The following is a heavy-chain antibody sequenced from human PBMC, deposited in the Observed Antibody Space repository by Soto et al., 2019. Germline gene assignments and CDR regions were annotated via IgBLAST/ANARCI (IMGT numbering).Heavy chain of an antibody. J-gene: IGHJ4*02. CDR1: GGIFSTYA. D-gene: IGHD3-10*01. CDR3: ARDRDDYGSGNYYNRIDF. V-gene: IGHV1-69*01. Sequence: QVQLVQSGAEVKKPGSSVKVSCKASGGIFSTYAISWLRQAPGQGLEWMGGIIPIFGTLNYAQRFQGRVTITADESTSTAYMGLSRLRSEDTAVYYCARDRDDYGSGNYYNRIDFWGQGTLVTVST. CDR2: IIPIFGTL.